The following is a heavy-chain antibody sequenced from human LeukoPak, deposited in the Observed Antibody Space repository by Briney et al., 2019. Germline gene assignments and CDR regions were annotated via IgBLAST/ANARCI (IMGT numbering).Heavy chain of an antibody. D-gene: IGHD5-12*01. CDR1: GFTFSDYY. J-gene: IGHJ6*02. CDR3: ARQARGYDGHYYYSMDV. Sequence: GGSLRLSCAASGFTFSDYYMSWIRQAPGKGLEWVSCISSSSSYTNYADSVKGRFTISRDNAKNSLYLQMNSLRAEDTAVYYCARQARGYDGHYYYSMDVWGQGTTVTVSS. V-gene: IGHV3-11*06. CDR2: ISSSSSYT.